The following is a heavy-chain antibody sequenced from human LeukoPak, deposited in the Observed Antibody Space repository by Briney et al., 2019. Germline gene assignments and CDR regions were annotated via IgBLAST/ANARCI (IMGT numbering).Heavy chain of an antibody. CDR2: INPNSGGT. CDR3: AARLGATEAFDY. V-gene: IGHV1-2*02. Sequence: ASVKVSCKASGDIFTGYYMHWVRQAPGQGREWLGWINPNSGGTHYAQKFKGRGTMSRDTSISTAYKELSRLRSEDTAVYYCAARLGATEAFDYWGQGSLVTVSS. D-gene: IGHD1-26*01. CDR1: GDIFTGYY. J-gene: IGHJ4*02.